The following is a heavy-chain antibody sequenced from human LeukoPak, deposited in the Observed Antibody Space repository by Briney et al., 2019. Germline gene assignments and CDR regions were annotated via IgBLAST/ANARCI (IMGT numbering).Heavy chain of an antibody. Sequence: SETLSLTXTVSGGSISSHYWSWIRQPPGRGLEWIGYIYSSGTTNYNPSLKSRVTISVGTSKNQFSLKLNSVTAADTAVYYCAKASFGDYSAEYFHHWGQGTLVTVSS. CDR3: AKASFGDYSAEYFHH. CDR2: IYSSGTT. CDR1: GGSISSHY. V-gene: IGHV4-59*11. D-gene: IGHD4-17*01. J-gene: IGHJ1*01.